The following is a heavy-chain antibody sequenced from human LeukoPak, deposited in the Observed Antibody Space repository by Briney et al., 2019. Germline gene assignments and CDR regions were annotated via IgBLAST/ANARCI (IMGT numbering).Heavy chain of an antibody. D-gene: IGHD3-16*01. Sequence: GGSLRLSCAASGFTFSDYYMSWIRQAPGKGLEWVSYISSSGSTIYYADSVKGRFPISRDNAKNSLYLQMNSLRAEDTAVYYCATPFWGSYFDYWGQGTLVTVSS. V-gene: IGHV3-11*01. J-gene: IGHJ4*02. CDR2: ISSSGSTI. CDR3: ATPFWGSYFDY. CDR1: GFTFSDYY.